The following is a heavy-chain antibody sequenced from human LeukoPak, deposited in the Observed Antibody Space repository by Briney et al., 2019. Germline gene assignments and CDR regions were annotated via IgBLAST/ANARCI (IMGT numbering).Heavy chain of an antibody. J-gene: IGHJ4*02. CDR2: IYYSGST. D-gene: IGHD5-18*01. V-gene: IGHV4-59*08. CDR1: GGSISTYY. CDR3: ARMRYTYGYNFDY. Sequence: SETLSLTCTVSGGSISTYYWTWIRQPPGKGLEWIGYIYYSGSTNYNPSLKSRVTISVDTSKNQFSLNLSSVTAADTAVYYCARMRYTYGYNFDYWGQGTLVTVSS.